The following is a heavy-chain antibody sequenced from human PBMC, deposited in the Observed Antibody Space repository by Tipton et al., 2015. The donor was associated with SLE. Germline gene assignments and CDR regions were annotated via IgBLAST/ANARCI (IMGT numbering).Heavy chain of an antibody. V-gene: IGHV3-48*01. CDR1: DFTFNIYN. CDR3: AGEGRSLDYGMDV. J-gene: IGHJ6*02. CDR2: ISGTSSLI. D-gene: IGHD3-10*01. Sequence: GSLRLSCAGSDFTFNIYNMNWVRQAPGKGLEWVSYISGTSSLIYYADSVKGRFTTSRDNAKNSLYLQMNSLRVEDTAVYYCAGEGRSLDYGMDVWGQGTTVTVSS.